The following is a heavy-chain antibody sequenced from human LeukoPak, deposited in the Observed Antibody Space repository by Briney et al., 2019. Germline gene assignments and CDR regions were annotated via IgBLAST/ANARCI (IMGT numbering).Heavy chain of an antibody. J-gene: IGHJ4*02. D-gene: IGHD5-24*01. CDR3: ARDFRDGYNRPY. CDR2: ISSSSSYI. CDR1: GFTCSSYS. Sequence: GGSLRLSCAASGFTCSSYSMNWVRQAPGKGLEWVSSISSSSSYIYYADSVKGRFTISRDNAKNSLYLQMNSLRAEDTAVYYCARDFRDGYNRPYWGQGTLVTVSS. V-gene: IGHV3-21*01.